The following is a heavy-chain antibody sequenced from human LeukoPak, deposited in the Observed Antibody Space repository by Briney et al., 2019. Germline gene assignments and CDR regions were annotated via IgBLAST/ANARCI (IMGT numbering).Heavy chain of an antibody. J-gene: IGHJ6*02. CDR3: ARGGITFGGVIVLGMDV. Sequence: GGSLRLSCAASGFTFSSYDMHWVRQATGKGLEWVSAIGTAGDTYYPGSVKGRFTISREKAKNSLYLQMNSLGAGDTAVYYCARGGITFGGVIVLGMDVWGQGTTVTVSS. V-gene: IGHV3-13*01. CDR2: IGTAGDT. D-gene: IGHD3-16*02. CDR1: GFTFSSYD.